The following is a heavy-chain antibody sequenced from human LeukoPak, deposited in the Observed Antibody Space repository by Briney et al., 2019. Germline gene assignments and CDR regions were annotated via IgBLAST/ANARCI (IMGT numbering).Heavy chain of an antibody. CDR1: GYTFTGYY. D-gene: IGHD5-24*01. V-gene: IGHV1-2*02. CDR3: ARGKSRRWLQLDGWFDP. Sequence: ASVKVSCKASGYTFTGYYVHWVRQAPGQGLEWMGWINPNSGATNYAQKFQGRVTMTRDTSISTAYMELSRLRSDDTAVYYCARGKSRRWLQLDGWFDPWGQGTLVTVSS. J-gene: IGHJ5*02. CDR2: INPNSGAT.